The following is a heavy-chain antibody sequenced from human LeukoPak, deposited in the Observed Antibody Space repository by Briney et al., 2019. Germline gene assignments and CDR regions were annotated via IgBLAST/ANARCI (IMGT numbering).Heavy chain of an antibody. J-gene: IGHJ6*03. D-gene: IGHD4-11*01. CDR1: GGSISSSSYY. CDR2: IYYSGST. CDR3: ARINSDSNYYYYYYMDV. V-gene: IGHV4-39*07. Sequence: SETLSLTCTVSGGSISSSSYYWGWIRQPPGKGLEWIGSIYYSGSTYYNPSLKSRVTISVDKSKNQFSLKLSSVTAADTAVYYCARINSDSNYYYYYYMDVWGKGTTVTVSS.